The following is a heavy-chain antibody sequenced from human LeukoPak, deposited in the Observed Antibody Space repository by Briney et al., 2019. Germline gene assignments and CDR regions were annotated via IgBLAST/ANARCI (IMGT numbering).Heavy chain of an antibody. Sequence: GGSLRLSCAASGFTFSSYAMHWVRQAPGKGLEWEAVISYDGSNKYYADSVKGRFTISRDNSKNTLYLQMNSLRAEDTPVYYCARENDYGDYWGQGTLATVSS. CDR1: GFTFSSYA. CDR3: ARENDYGDY. J-gene: IGHJ4*02. CDR2: ISYDGSNK. V-gene: IGHV3-30-3*01.